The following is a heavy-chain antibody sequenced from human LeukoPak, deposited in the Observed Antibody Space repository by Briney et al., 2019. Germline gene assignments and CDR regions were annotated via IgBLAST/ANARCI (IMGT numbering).Heavy chain of an antibody. CDR2: TNPNSGGT. D-gene: IGHD6-13*01. CDR3: ARGIAAPGGRWFDP. Sequence: ASVKVSCKASGYTFTDYYMHWVRQAPGQGLEWMGWTNPNSGGTNYAQQFQGRVTMTRDTSISTTYMELSNLRSDDTAVYYCARGIAAPGGRWFDPWGQGTLVTVSS. CDR1: GYTFTDYY. V-gene: IGHV1-2*02. J-gene: IGHJ5*02.